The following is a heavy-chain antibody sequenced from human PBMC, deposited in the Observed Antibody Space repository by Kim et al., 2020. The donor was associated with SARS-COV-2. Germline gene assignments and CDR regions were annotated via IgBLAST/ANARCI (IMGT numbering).Heavy chain of an antibody. Sequence: ASVKVSCKASGYTFTSYDINWVRQATGQGLEWMGWMNPNSCNTGYAQKFQGRVTMTRNTSISTAYMELSSLRSEDTAVYYCARGQSIAVAPTGYFDLWGRGTLVTVSS. D-gene: IGHD6-19*01. V-gene: IGHV1-8*01. CDR2: MNPNSCNT. CDR1: GYTFTSYD. J-gene: IGHJ2*01. CDR3: ARGQSIAVAPTGYFDL.